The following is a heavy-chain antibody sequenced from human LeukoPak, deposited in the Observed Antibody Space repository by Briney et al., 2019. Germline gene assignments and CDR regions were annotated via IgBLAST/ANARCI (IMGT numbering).Heavy chain of an antibody. Sequence: SETLSLTCTVSGGSISSGSYYWSWIRQPAGKGLEWIGRIYTSGSTNYNPSLKSRVTISVDTSKNQFSLKLSSVTAADTAVYYCARVGDDFWSGYFDNQTGLDPWGQGTLVTVSS. D-gene: IGHD3-3*01. J-gene: IGHJ5*02. CDR3: ARVGDDFWSGYFDNQTGLDP. V-gene: IGHV4-61*02. CDR1: GGSISSGSYY. CDR2: IYTSGST.